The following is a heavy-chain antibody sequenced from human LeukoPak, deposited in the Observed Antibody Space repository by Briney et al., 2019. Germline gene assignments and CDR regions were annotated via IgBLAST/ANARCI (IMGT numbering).Heavy chain of an antibody. CDR1: GGSISSYY. Sequence: SETLSLTCTVSGGSISSYYWGWIRQPPGKGLEWIGSIYYSGSTYYNPSLKSRVTISVDTSKNQFSLKLSSVTAADTAVYYCATHSGSFYYFDYWGQGTLVTVSS. CDR2: IYYSGST. CDR3: ATHSGSFYYFDY. V-gene: IGHV4-39*07. D-gene: IGHD1-26*01. J-gene: IGHJ4*02.